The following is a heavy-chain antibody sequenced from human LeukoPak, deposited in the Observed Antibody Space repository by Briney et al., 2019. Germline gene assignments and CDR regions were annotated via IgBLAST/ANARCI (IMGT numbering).Heavy chain of an antibody. CDR1: GGSISSSSYY. D-gene: IGHD3-22*01. V-gene: IGHV4-39*01. CDR3: ARGDGSGYYN. Sequence: PSETLSPTCTVSGGSISSSSYYWGWIRQPPGKGLEWIGSIYYSGSTYYNPSLKSRVTISVDTSKNQFSLQLNSVTPEDTAVYYCARGDGSGYYNWGQGTLVTVSS. CDR2: IYYSGST. J-gene: IGHJ4*02.